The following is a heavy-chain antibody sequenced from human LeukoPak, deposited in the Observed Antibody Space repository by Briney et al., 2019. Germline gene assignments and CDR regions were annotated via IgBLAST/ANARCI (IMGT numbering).Heavy chain of an antibody. D-gene: IGHD3-16*02. V-gene: IGHV1-18*01. CDR1: GYTFTSYG. Sequence: ASVKVSCKASGYTFTSYGISWVRQAPGQGLEWMGWISAYNGNTNYAQKLQGRVTITTDTSTSTAYMELRSLRSDDTAVYYCARDGALYDYVWGSYRYPAVDYWGQGTLVTVSS. CDR2: ISAYNGNT. J-gene: IGHJ4*02. CDR3: ARDGALYDYVWGSYRYPAVDY.